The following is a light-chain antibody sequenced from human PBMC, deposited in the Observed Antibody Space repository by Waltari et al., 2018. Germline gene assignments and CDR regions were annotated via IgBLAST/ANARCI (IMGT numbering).Light chain of an antibody. CDR1: SSNIGADYD. CDR3: QSYDSSLSGSRV. CDR2: ANS. J-gene: IGLJ3*02. Sequence: QSVLTQPPSVSGAPGQRVTISCTGSSSNIGADYDVHWYQQLPGTAPKFLIYANSNRPSGVPDRFSGSKSGTSASLAITGLQAEDEADYYCQSYDSSLSGSRVFGGGTKLTVL. V-gene: IGLV1-40*01.